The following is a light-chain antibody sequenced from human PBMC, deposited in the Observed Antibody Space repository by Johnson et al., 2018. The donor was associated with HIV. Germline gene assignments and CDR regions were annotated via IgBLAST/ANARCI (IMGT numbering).Light chain of an antibody. J-gene: IGLJ1*01. CDR3: GTWDTSLSARGV. CDR1: SSNIGNNY. V-gene: IGLV1-51*01. Sequence: QSVLTQPPSVSAAPGQKVTISCSGSSSNIGNNYVSWYQQLPGTAPKLLIYDNNKRPSGIPDRFSGSKSGTSATLAITGLQTGDEADYYCGTWDTSLSARGVFGTGTKVTVL. CDR2: DNN.